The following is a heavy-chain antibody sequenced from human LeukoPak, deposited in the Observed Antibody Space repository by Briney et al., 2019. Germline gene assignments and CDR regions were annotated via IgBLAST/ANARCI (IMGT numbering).Heavy chain of an antibody. Sequence: GGSLRLSCAASGFTFGISGMHWVRQAPGKGLEWVSVISYDGSNKYYADSVKGRFTISRDDSKNTLYLQMNSLRAEDTAVYYCAKEMGVTNYFEYWGQGTLVTVSS. D-gene: IGHD1-26*01. CDR2: ISYDGSNK. V-gene: IGHV3-30*18. CDR3: AKEMGVTNYFEY. CDR1: GFTFGISG. J-gene: IGHJ4*02.